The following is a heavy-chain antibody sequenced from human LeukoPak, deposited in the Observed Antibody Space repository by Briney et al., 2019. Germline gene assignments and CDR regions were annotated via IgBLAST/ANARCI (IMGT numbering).Heavy chain of an antibody. J-gene: IGHJ6*02. D-gene: IGHD3-22*01. CDR2: IYYSGRN. CDR1: GGPISSYY. Sequence: SETLSLTCTVSGGPISSYYWTWIRQPAGKGLEWIGPIYYSGRNNYNPSLRSRVTISVDTSRNQFSLRLRSVTAADSAVYYCARVDYHDSSGLPYYYALDVWGQGTTVTVS. CDR3: ARVDYHDSSGLPYYYALDV. V-gene: IGHV4-59*01.